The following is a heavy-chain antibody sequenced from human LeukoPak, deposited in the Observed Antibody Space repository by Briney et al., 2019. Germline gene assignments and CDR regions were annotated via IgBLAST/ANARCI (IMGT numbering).Heavy chain of an antibody. CDR3: SNGRTSSGTLQHDY. J-gene: IGHJ4*02. V-gene: IGHV3-23*01. CDR2: ISDNSGNT. CDR1: GFTFSSFA. D-gene: IGHD6-19*01. Sequence: GGSLRLSCAASGFTFSSFAMSWVRQAPGQGLEWVSAISDNSGNTYYADSVKGRFAISRDNSENTLYLQMNSLRAEDTALYYCSNGRTSSGTLQHDYWGQGTLVTVSS.